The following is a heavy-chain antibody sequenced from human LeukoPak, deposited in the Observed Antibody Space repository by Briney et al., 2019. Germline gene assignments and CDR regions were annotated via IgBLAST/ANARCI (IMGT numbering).Heavy chain of an antibody. CDR1: GYTFTSYD. J-gene: IGHJ4*02. V-gene: IGHV1-8*01. CDR2: MNPNSGNT. D-gene: IGHD6-6*01. CDR3: ARGRRYSSSPGPINRD. Sequence: ASVKVSCKASGYTFTSYDINWVRQATGQGLEWMGWMNPNSGNTGYAQKFQGRVTMTRNTSISTAYMELSSLRSEDTAVYYCARGRRYSSSPGPINRDWGQGTLVTVSS.